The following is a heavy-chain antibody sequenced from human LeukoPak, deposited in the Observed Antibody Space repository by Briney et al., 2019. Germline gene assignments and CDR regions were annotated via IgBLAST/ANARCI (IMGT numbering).Heavy chain of an antibody. V-gene: IGHV1-69*05. CDR1: GYTLTELS. D-gene: IGHD5-24*01. J-gene: IGHJ4*02. CDR2: IIPIFGTA. CDR3: ARGTRRDGYHNYYYFDY. Sequence: SVKVSCKVSGYTLTELSMHWVRQAPGQGLEWMGGIIPIFGTATYAQKFQGRVTITTDESTSTAYMELSSLRSEDTAVYYCARGTRRDGYHNYYYFDYWGQGTLVTVSS.